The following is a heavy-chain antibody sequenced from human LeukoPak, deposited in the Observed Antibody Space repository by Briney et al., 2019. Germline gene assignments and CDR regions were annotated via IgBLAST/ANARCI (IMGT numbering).Heavy chain of an antibody. Sequence: ASVKVSCKASGYTFTSYYMHWVRQAPGQGLEWMGIINPTGGGTSYAQKFQGRVTITRDTSASTVYMELSSLRSEDTAVYYCARGPYDSSGPSPVNFDYWGQGTLVTVSS. CDR2: INPTGGGT. CDR3: ARGPYDSSGPSPVNFDY. CDR1: GYTFTSYY. J-gene: IGHJ4*02. D-gene: IGHD3-22*01. V-gene: IGHV1-46*01.